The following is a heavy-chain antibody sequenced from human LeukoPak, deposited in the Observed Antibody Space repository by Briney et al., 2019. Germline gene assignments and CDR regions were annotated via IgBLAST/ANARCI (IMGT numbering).Heavy chain of an antibody. CDR1: GFTFSSYA. CDR2: VSGNGGNT. D-gene: IGHD6-19*01. J-gene: IGHJ4*02. V-gene: IGHV3-23*01. CDR3: AKPPRGWTRGGFDY. Sequence: GGSLRLSCAASGFTFSSYAMSWVRQAPGKGLGWVSAVSGNGGNTYYTDSVRGRSTISRDNSKNTLYLQMNILRAEDTAVYHCAKPPRGWTRGGFDYWGQGTLVTVSS.